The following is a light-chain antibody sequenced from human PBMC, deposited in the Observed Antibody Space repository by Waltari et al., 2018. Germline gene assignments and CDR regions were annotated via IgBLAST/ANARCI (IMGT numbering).Light chain of an antibody. CDR1: ISDIRAYDY. V-gene: IGLV2-14*03. CDR2: GVN. CDR3: ASDTLTGALT. J-gene: IGLJ2*01. Sequence: QSALTQPASVSGSPGPSITLSGTGTISDIRAYDYVSWFQRHHGKAPKLIIYGVNQRPPGVSDRFSGSESGTTASLTISGVQAEDEADYYCASDTLTGALTFGGGTKLNVL.